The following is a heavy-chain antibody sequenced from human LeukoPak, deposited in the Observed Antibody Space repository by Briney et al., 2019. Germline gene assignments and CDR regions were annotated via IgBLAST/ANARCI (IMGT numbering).Heavy chain of an antibody. D-gene: IGHD1-26*01. J-gene: IGHJ5*02. V-gene: IGHV3-33*06. Sequence: GRSPRLYCAASGFIFSSYRMHWVRQAPGKGLEWEAGRWNEGSNKLKAGSVKGGFTIYRDNSKNTMYLQMNGMRAEDTAVDYGAKYMGRRRIVDFVHWGQGTLVTVSS. CDR3: AKYMGRRRIVDFVH. CDR2: RWNEGSNK. CDR1: GFIFSSYR.